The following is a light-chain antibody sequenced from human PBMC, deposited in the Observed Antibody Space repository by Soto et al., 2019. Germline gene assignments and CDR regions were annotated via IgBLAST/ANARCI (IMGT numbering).Light chain of an antibody. Sequence: VLTQTPSVSGAPGQSVTMSCGGSNSNIGAGYDVHWYKQVPGTAPKLLIYGNVNRPAGVLDRFSGSKSGASASLAVTEPQAEDEADYYCQSYDSSLSGWVFGGGTKVTVL. J-gene: IGLJ3*02. CDR2: GNV. CDR3: QSYDSSLSGWV. V-gene: IGLV1-40*01. CDR1: NSNIGAGYD.